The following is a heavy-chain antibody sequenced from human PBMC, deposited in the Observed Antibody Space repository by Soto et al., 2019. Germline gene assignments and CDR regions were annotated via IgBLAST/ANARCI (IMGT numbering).Heavy chain of an antibody. J-gene: IGHJ4*02. Sequence: GGSLRLSCVASGFTVSSNYMTWVRQAPGQGLECVSIIYSSGSTFYADSVKGRFTISRDNSKNTLYLQMNTLRADDTAVYYCARRHYYGSDWGQGTLVTVSS. D-gene: IGHD3-10*01. CDR2: IYSSGST. CDR1: GFTVSSNY. CDR3: ARRHYYGSD. V-gene: IGHV3-66*04.